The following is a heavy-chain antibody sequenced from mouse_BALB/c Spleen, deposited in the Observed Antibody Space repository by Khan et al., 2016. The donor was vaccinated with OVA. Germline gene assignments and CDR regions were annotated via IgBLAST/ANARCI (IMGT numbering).Heavy chain of an antibody. J-gene: IGHJ3*01. CDR1: DYSITSGYY. CDR2: INYDGNI. V-gene: IGHV3-6*02. Sequence: EVQLVESGPGLVKPSQSLSLTCSVTDYSITSGYYWNWIRQFPGNKLEWMAYINYDGNINYNPSLKNRISITRDKSKNQFFLKLDSVTTEDTATYFCASAYGYLGFAYGGQGTLVTVSA. CDR3: ASAYGYLGFAY. D-gene: IGHD1-2*01.